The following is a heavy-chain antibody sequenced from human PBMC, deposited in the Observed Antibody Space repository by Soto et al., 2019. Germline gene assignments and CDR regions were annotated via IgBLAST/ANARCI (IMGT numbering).Heavy chain of an antibody. CDR1: GGSISSSSFH. CDR2: IYYSGST. J-gene: IGHJ5*02. CDR3: ARRERAAGTDWWFDH. V-gene: IGHV4-39*01. Sequence: QLQLQESGPGLVKPSETLSLTCTVSGGSISSSSFHWGWIRQPPGKGLEWIGSIYYSGSTYYSRSLKSRVTISVDTSKNQFSLKLSSVRAADPAVYYCARRERAAGTDWWFDHWCQGTLVTVSS. D-gene: IGHD6-13*01.